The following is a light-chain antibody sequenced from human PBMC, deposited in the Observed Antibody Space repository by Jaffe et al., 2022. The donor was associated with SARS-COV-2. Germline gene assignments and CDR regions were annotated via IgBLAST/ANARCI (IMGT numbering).Light chain of an antibody. CDR3: QVWDYRSDHYV. Sequence: SYVLTQPPSVSVAPGQTARITCGGNDIGSKGVHWYQQKPGQAPALVVFDDSERPSGVPERFSGSNSGDTATLTISRVEAGDEADYYCQVWDYRSDHYVFGTATTVTVL. V-gene: IGLV3-21*02. CDR2: DDS. J-gene: IGLJ1*01. CDR1: DIGSKG.